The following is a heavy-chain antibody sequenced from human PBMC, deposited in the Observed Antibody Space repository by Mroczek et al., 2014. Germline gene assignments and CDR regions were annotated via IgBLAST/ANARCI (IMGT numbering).Heavy chain of an antibody. Sequence: ESGGGVVQPGRSLRLSCAASGFTFSSYAMHWVRQAPGKGLEWVAVISYDGSNKYYADSVKGRFTISRDNSKNTLYLQMNSLRAEDTAVYYCASFRAAAAAGDYWGQGTLVTVSS. CDR3: ASFRAAAAAGDY. V-gene: IGHV3-30-3*01. D-gene: IGHD6-13*01. CDR2: ISYDGSNK. J-gene: IGHJ4*02. CDR1: GFTFSSYA.